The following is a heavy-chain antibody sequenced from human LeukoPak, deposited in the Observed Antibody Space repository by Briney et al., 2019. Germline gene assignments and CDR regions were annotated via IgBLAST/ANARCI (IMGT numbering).Heavy chain of an antibody. D-gene: IGHD6-13*01. CDR3: ARGLSYSSSWFDAFDI. J-gene: IGHJ3*02. CDR1: GFTVSSNY. Sequence: PGGSLRLSCAASGFTVSSNYMSWVRQAPGKGLEWVSVIYSGGSTYYADSVKGRFTISRDNSKNTLYLQMNSLRAEDTAVYYCARGLSYSSSWFDAFDIWGQGTMVTVSS. V-gene: IGHV3-66*01. CDR2: IYSGGST.